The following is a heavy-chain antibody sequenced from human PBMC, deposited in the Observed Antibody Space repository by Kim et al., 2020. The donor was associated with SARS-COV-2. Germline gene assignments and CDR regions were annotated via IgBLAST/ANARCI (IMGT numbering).Heavy chain of an antibody. CDR2: ISAYNGNT. J-gene: IGHJ4*02. D-gene: IGHD3-9*01. V-gene: IGHV1-18*01. CDR1: GYTFTSYG. CDR3: ARVGGPYYDILTGYYNVMGY. Sequence: ASVKVSCKASGYTFTSYGISWVRQAPGQGLEWMGWISAYNGNTNCAQKLQGRVTMTTDTSTSTAYMELRSLRSDDTAVYYCARVGGPYYDILTGYYNVMGYWGQGTLVTVSS.